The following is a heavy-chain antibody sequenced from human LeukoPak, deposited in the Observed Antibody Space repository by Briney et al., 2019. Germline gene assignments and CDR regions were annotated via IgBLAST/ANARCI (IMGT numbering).Heavy chain of an antibody. V-gene: IGHV3-48*04. Sequence: GGSLRLSCEASGFTFSSYSMNWVRQAPGKGLEWISYISTSTTTIYYASSVKGRFTISRDNAKNSLYLQMNSLRAEDTAVYYCARVGAPYYYYYYYMDVWGKGTTVTISS. CDR1: GFTFSSYS. D-gene: IGHD1-26*01. CDR3: ARVGAPYYYYYYYMDV. J-gene: IGHJ6*03. CDR2: ISTSTTTI.